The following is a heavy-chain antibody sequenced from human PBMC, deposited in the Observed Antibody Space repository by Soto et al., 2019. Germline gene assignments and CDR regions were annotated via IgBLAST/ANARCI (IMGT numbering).Heavy chain of an antibody. CDR1: GGSISSSSYY. Sequence: PSETLSLTCTVSGGSISSSSYYWGWIRQPPGKGLEWIGYIYYSGGTNYNPSRKSRGTISVDTSKNQSSLKLSSVTAADTAVYSCARRGRDGYNFFDYWSQGTLVTVSA. V-gene: IGHV4-61*05. CDR3: ARRGRDGYNFFDY. J-gene: IGHJ4*02. CDR2: IYYSGGT. D-gene: IGHD5-12*01.